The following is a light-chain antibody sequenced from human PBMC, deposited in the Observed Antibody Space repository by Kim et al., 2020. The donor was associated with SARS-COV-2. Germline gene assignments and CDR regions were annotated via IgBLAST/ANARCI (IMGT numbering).Light chain of an antibody. CDR1: SSDVGGYNY. J-gene: IGLJ3*02. CDR2: HVS. V-gene: IGLV2-14*03. CDR3: SSYTSSNTWV. Sequence: QSALTQPASVSGSHGQSITISCTGTSSDVGGYNYVSWYQQHPGKAPKLMIYHVSNRPSGVSNRFSGSKSGNTASLTISGLQAEDESNFYCSSYTSSNTWVFGGGTQLTVL.